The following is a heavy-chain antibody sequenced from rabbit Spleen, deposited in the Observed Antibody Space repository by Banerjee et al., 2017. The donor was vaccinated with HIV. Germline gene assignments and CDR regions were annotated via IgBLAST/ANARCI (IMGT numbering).Heavy chain of an antibody. Sequence: QEQLVESGGGLVKPEGSLTLTCKASGFSFSDRDVMCWVRQAPGKGLEWIACIYGGSSGSTYYASWAKGRSTFSKTSSTTVTLQLSSLTAADTATYFCARYNDDAQFDLWGPGTLVTVS. CDR1: GFSFSDRDV. CDR3: ARYNDDAQFDL. V-gene: IGHV1S45*01. D-gene: IGHD2-1*01. CDR2: IYGGSSGST. J-gene: IGHJ4*01.